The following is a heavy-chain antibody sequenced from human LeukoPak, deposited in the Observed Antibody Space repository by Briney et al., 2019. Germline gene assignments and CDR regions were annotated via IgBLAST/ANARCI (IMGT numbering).Heavy chain of an antibody. CDR2: ISSSSSYI. V-gene: IGHV3-21*01. CDR3: AATKSGYVTRDY. Sequence: GSLRLSCAASGFTFSSYSMNWVRQAPGKGLEWVSSISSSSSYIYYADSVKGRFTISRDNAKNSLYLQMNSLRAEDTAVYYCAATKSGYVTRDYWGQGTLVTVSS. J-gene: IGHJ4*02. CDR1: GFTFSSYS. D-gene: IGHD5-12*01.